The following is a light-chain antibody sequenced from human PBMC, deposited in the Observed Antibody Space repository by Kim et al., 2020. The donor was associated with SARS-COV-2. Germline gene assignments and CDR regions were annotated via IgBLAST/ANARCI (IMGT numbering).Light chain of an antibody. J-gene: IGKJ5*01. CDR3: QQLTNWIT. Sequence: SLAPGDRSTPACGASESVSSYLAWYQQKPGQAPRLLIYDASSRAAGMPARFGGSVCGTDFTLTVSSRVPEDFAVYDCQQLTNWITFGQGTQLEIK. CDR1: ESVSSY. CDR2: DAS. V-gene: IGKV3-11*01.